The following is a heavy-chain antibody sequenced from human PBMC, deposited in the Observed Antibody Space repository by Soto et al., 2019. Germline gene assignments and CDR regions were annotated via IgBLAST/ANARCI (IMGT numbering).Heavy chain of an antibody. CDR3: ARARTSSGLDY. CDR2: ISYDGSNK. J-gene: IGHJ4*02. CDR1: GFTFSSYA. D-gene: IGHD6-19*01. V-gene: IGHV3-30-3*01. Sequence: QVQLVESGGGVVQPGRSLRLSCAASGFTFSSYAMHWVRQAPGKGLEWVAVISYDGSNKYYADSVKGRFTISRDNSKNPLYLQMNSLRAEDTAVYYCARARTSSGLDYWGQGTLVTVSS.